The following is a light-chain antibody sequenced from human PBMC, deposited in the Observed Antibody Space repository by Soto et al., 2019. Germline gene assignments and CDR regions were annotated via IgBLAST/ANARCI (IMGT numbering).Light chain of an antibody. Sequence: EIKLTLSPSSRSASACDTIPITCRESQSVRRSLDWYQQKPGKAPNLLIYSVSSLESGVPSRFSGSGSGTDFTLTITNLQPEDFATYFCQQSYSRPRAFGQGTKVDIK. CDR2: SVS. V-gene: IGKV1-39*01. J-gene: IGKJ1*01. CDR1: QSVRRS. CDR3: QQSYSRPRA.